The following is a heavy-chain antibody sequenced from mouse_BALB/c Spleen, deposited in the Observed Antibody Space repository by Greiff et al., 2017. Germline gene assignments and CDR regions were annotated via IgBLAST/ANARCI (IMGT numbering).Heavy chain of an antibody. CDR2: ISYSGST. CDR3: AIDPWFAY. V-gene: IGHV3-8*02. Sequence: EVQLQQSGPSLVKPSQTLSLTCSVTGDSITSCYWNWIRKFPGNRLEYMGYISYSGSTYYNPSLKSRISITRDTSKNQYYLQLNSVTTEDKATYYCAIDPWFAYWGQGTLVTVSA. CDR1: GDSITSCY. J-gene: IGHJ3*01.